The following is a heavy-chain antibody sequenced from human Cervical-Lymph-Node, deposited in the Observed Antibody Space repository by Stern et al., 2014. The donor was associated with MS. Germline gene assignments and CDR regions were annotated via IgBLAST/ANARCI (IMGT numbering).Heavy chain of an antibody. J-gene: IGHJ3*02. V-gene: IGHV1-18*01. CDR1: GYTFTSYG. CDR3: ARGLLGSENAFDI. CDR2: ISSYNGNS. Sequence: QMQLVQSGAEVKKPGASVKVSCKASGYTFTSYGISWVRQAPGQGLEWMGCISSYNGNSNYAQKLQSRVTMTTDTSTSTAYMELRSLISDDTAVYYCARGLLGSENAFDIWGQGTMVTVSS. D-gene: IGHD2-15*01.